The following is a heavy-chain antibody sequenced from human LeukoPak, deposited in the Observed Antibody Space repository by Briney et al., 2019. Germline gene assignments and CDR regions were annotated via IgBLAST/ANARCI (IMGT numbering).Heavy chain of an antibody. CDR2: INHSGST. CDR3: ARGRGTTTPTTDY. D-gene: IGHD1-7*01. Sequence: SETLSLTCAVYGGSFSGYYRSWIRQPPGKGLEWIGEINHSGSTNYNPSLKSRVTISVDTSKNQFSLKLSSVTAAATAVYYCARGRGTTTPTTDYWGQGTLVTVSS. CDR1: GGSFSGYY. J-gene: IGHJ4*02. V-gene: IGHV4-34*01.